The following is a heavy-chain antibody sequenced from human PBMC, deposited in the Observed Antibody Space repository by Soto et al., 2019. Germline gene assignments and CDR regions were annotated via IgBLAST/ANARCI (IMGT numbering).Heavy chain of an antibody. V-gene: IGHV3-30*18. Sequence: VPPGGSLRLSCAASGFTFSSYGMHWVRQAPGKGLEWVAVISYDGSNKYYADSVKGRFAISRDNSKNTLYLQMNSLRAVDTAVYYCAKDLLALLWGQGTLVTVSS. J-gene: IGHJ4*02. CDR3: AKDLLALL. D-gene: IGHD2-21*01. CDR1: GFTFSSYG. CDR2: ISYDGSNK.